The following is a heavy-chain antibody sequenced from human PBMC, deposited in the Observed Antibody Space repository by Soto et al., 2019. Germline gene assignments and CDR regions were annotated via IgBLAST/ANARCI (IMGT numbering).Heavy chain of an antibody. Sequence: ASVKVSCKASGYTFTSYGISWVRQAPGQGLERMGWISAYNGNTNYAQKLQGRVTMTTDTSTSTAYMELRSLSSDDTAVYYCARDAAVGLFDYWGQGTLVTVSS. D-gene: IGHD1-26*01. CDR2: ISAYNGNT. CDR1: GYTFTSYG. J-gene: IGHJ4*02. V-gene: IGHV1-18*01. CDR3: ARDAAVGLFDY.